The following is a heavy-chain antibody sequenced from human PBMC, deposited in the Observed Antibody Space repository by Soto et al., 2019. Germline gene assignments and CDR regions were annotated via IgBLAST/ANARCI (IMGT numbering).Heavy chain of an antibody. CDR2: IYHSGST. V-gene: IGHV4-4*02. D-gene: IGHD3-10*01. J-gene: IGHJ6*02. CDR3: ARFGGGMDV. Sequence: TPSPPSAVSGGSISGINWWYWVRQPPGKGLEWIGEIYHSGSTHYNPSLKSRVTISVDKSKNQFSLNLSSVTAADTAVYYCARFGGGMDVWGQGTTVTVSS. CDR1: GGSISGINW.